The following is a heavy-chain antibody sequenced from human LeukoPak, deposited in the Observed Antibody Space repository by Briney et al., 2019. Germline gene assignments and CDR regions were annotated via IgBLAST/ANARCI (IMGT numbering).Heavy chain of an antibody. Sequence: GGTLRLSCAASGFTFSSYDMSWVRQAPGKGLEWVSTISGSGGTTNFADSVKGRFTISRENSKNTLYLQMNSLRAEDTAIYYCVKQYSSSYFDYWGQGTLVTVSS. J-gene: IGHJ4*02. CDR3: VKQYSSSYFDY. CDR1: GFTFSSYD. CDR2: ISGSGGTT. V-gene: IGHV3-23*01. D-gene: IGHD6-13*01.